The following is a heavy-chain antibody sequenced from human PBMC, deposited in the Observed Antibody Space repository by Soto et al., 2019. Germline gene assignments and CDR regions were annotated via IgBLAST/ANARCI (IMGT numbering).Heavy chain of an antibody. J-gene: IGHJ5*02. CDR2: ISSSSSTI. Sequence: GGSLRLSCAASGFTFSSYSMNWVRQAPGKGLEWVSYISSSSSTIYYADSVKGRFTISRDNAKNSLYLQMNSLRAEDTAVYYYARAYYDFWSGYPVPWGQGTLVTVSS. V-gene: IGHV3-48*01. CDR1: GFTFSSYS. D-gene: IGHD3-3*01. CDR3: ARAYYDFWSGYPVP.